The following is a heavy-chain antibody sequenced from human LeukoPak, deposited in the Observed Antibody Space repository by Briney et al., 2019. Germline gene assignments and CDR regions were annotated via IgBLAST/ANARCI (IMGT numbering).Heavy chain of an antibody. D-gene: IGHD2-2*02. Sequence: SVKVSCKASGGTFSSYAISWVRQAPGQGLEWMGRIIPILGIANYAQKFQGRVTITADKSTSTAYMELSSLRSEDTAVYYCARDPYQLLYGGSIGDDYWGQGTLVTVSS. CDR2: IIPILGIA. V-gene: IGHV1-69*04. J-gene: IGHJ4*02. CDR3: ARDPYQLLYGGSIGDDY. CDR1: GGTFSSYA.